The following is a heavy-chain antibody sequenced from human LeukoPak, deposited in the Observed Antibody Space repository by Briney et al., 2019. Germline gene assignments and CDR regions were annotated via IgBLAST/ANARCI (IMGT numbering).Heavy chain of an antibody. Sequence: SQTLSLTCAISGDSPPSNSAAWNRIRQSPSRGLEWLGRTYYRSKWYNDYAVSVKSRITINPDTSKNQFSLQLNSVTPEDTAVYSCARTDRLTFDYWGQGTLVTVSS. V-gene: IGHV6-1*01. J-gene: IGHJ4*02. CDR3: ARTDRLTFDY. CDR1: GDSPPSNSAA. CDR2: TYYRSKWYN.